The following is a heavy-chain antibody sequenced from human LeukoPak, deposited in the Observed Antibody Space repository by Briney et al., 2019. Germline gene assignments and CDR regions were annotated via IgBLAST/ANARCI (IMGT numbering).Heavy chain of an antibody. CDR3: ARDKIVGATHFDY. CDR1: GFTFSSYW. Sequence: GGSLRLSCAASGFTFSSYWMSWVRQAPGKGLEWVANIKQDGSERYYVDSVKGRFTISRDNAKNSLYLQMNSLRAEDTAVYYCARDKIVGATHFDYWGQGTLVTVSS. V-gene: IGHV3-7*04. D-gene: IGHD1-26*01. J-gene: IGHJ4*02. CDR2: IKQDGSER.